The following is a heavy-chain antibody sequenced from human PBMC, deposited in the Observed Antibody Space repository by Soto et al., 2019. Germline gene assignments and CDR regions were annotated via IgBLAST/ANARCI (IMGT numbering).Heavy chain of an antibody. CDR3: GRGVSSGWNPTRVDP. Sequence: QIQLQESGPGLVEPSETLSLNCSVSGDSIRSVGYYWTWIRQPPGKSLEWLGDVYGVGNSRYNASLRSRLYISADPSSNAISLTLTSVTATDTAVYFCGRGVSSGWNPTRVDPWGHG. CDR2: VYGVGNS. V-gene: IGHV4-30-4*08. CDR1: GDSIRSVGYY. J-gene: IGHJ5*02. D-gene: IGHD6-25*01.